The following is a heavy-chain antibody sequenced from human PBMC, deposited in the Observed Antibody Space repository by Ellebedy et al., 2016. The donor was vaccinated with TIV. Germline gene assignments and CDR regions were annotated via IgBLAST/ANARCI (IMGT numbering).Heavy chain of an antibody. CDR2: IRSQDNNYAT. CDR1: GITFTGSA. CDR3: LLWGSNYFDY. D-gene: IGHD7-27*01. J-gene: IGHJ4*02. V-gene: IGHV3-73*01. Sequence: GESLKISCAVSGITFTGSAMHWVRQASGKGLEWVGRIRSQDNNYATAYVESVKGRFTIFRDESKSTTYLQMNGLKTEDTAVYYCLLWGSNYFDYWGQGALVTVSS.